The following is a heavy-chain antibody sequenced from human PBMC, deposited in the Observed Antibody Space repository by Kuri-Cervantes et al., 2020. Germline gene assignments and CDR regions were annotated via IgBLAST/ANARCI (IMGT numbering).Heavy chain of an antibody. V-gene: IGHV3-23*01. J-gene: IGHJ4*02. CDR3: AKEVQYYYGSGSYCDY. CDR1: GFTFSSYA. Sequence: LSLTCAASGFTFSSYAMSWVRQAPGKGLEWVSAISGSGGSTYYADSVKGRFTISRDNSKNTLYLQMNSLRAEDTAVYYCAKEVQYYYGSGSYCDYWGQGTPVTVSS. CDR2: ISGSGGST. D-gene: IGHD3-10*01.